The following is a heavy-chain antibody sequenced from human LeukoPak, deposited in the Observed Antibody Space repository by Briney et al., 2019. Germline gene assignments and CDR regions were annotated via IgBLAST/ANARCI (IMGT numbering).Heavy chain of an antibody. J-gene: IGHJ4*02. CDR3: ARSPEGVRILGIDH. Sequence: PGRSLRLSCAASGFTFNTYAMNWVRQAPGKGLEWVAVISYDGSNEKYAESVRGRFTIPRDNPNNMVFLQMNSLRNGDTAVYFCARSPEGVRILGIDHWGQGTLVTVSS. D-gene: IGHD2/OR15-2a*01. CDR2: ISYDGSNE. CDR1: GFTFNTYA. V-gene: IGHV3-30-3*01.